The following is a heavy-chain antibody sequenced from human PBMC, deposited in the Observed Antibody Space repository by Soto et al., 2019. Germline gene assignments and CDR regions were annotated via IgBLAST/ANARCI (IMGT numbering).Heavy chain of an antibody. CDR1: GFTFSSYA. V-gene: IGHV3-23*01. CDR3: AKERDVVAATPTYFQH. D-gene: IGHD2-15*01. Sequence: GGSLSLSCAASGFTFSSYAMSWVRQAPGKGLEWVSAISGSGGSTYYADSVKGRFTISRDNSKNTLYLQMNSLRAEDTAVYYCAKERDVVAATPTYFQHWGQGTLVTVSS. CDR2: ISGSGGST. J-gene: IGHJ1*01.